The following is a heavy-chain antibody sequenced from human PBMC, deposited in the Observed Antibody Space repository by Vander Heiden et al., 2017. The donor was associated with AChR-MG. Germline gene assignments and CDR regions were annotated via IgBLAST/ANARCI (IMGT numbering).Heavy chain of an antibody. CDR3: ATLRGERGYSYGYRY. CDR2: IIPIFGTA. CDR1: GGTFRSYA. D-gene: IGHD5-18*01. Sequence: QVQLVKSGAEVTKPGSSVKVSCKASGGTFRSYAISWVRQAPGQGLEWMGGIIPIFGTANYAQKVQGRVTITADKSTSTAYMELSRLRSEDTAVYYCATLRGERGYSYGYRYWGQGTLVTVSS. V-gene: IGHV1-69*06. J-gene: IGHJ4*02.